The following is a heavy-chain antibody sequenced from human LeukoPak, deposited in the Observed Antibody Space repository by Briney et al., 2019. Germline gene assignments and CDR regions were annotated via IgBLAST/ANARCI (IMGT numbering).Heavy chain of an antibody. V-gene: IGHV4-59*01. CDR3: ARSYSSSWPYEDY. J-gene: IGHJ4*02. D-gene: IGHD6-13*01. Sequence: SETLSLTCTVSGGSISSYYWSWIRQPPGKGLEWIGYIYYSGSTNYNPSLKSRVTISVDTSKNQFSLKLSSVTAADTAVYYCARSYSSSWPYEDYWGQGTLVTVSS. CDR1: GGSISSYY. CDR2: IYYSGST.